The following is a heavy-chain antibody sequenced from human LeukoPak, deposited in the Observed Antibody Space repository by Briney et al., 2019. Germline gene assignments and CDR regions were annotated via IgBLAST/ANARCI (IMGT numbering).Heavy chain of an antibody. Sequence: HPGGSLRLSCAASGFTFSSYAMTWVRQAPGKGLEWVSGLSGNGGSAYYADSVKGRFTISRDNFKNTLYLQMNSLRVEDSGVYYCAKDLMIGTLGWFDPWSQGTLVTVSS. D-gene: IGHD1-7*01. J-gene: IGHJ5*02. CDR1: GFTFSSYA. CDR2: LSGNGGSA. V-gene: IGHV3-23*01. CDR3: AKDLMIGTLGWFDP.